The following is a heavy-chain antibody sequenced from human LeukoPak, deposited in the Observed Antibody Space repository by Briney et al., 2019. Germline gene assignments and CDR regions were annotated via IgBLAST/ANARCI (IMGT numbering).Heavy chain of an antibody. Sequence: GRSLRLSCVVSGISLSNYAITWDRQAPGNGLGWVSYISERGGSTTYADSVKGRLSISRDPSLNTLYLQMNTLRAEDTAVYFCAKRGVVIRGILVIGYHQEAYHYDFWGQGVLVTVSS. CDR1: GISLSNYA. CDR2: ISERGGST. D-gene: IGHD2/OR15-2a*01. CDR3: AKRGVVIRGILVIGYHQEAYHYDF. V-gene: IGHV3-23*01. J-gene: IGHJ4*02.